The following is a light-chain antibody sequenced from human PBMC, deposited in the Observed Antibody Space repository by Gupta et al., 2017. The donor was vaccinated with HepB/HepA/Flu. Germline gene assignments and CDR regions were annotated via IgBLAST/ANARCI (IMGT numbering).Light chain of an antibody. CDR3: QQDNNWPLT. Sequence: EIVMTQSPATLSVSPGERATLSCRASQSVSSNLDWFQQKPGQAPRLLIYGASTRATGIPARFSGSGSGTXFTLTIXSLQSEDFAVYYCQQDNNWPLTFGXGTKVEIK. CDR2: GAS. J-gene: IGKJ1*01. CDR1: QSVSSN. V-gene: IGKV3-15*01.